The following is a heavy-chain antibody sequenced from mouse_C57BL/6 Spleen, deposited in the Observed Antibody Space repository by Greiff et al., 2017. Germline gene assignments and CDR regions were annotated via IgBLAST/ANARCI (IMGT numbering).Heavy chain of an antibody. Sequence: QVQLQQPGAELVMPGASVKLSCKASGYTFTSYWMHWVKQRPGQGLEWIGEIDPSDSYTNYNQKFKGKSTLTVDKSSRTAYMQLSSLTSEDSAVYYCAVYYGDPFAYWGQGTLVTVSA. J-gene: IGHJ3*01. CDR1: GYTFTSYW. D-gene: IGHD2-13*01. CDR3: AVYYGDPFAY. CDR2: IDPSDSYT. V-gene: IGHV1-69*01.